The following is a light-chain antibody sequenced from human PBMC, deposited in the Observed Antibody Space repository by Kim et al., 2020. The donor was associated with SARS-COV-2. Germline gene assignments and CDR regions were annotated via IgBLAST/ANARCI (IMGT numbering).Light chain of an antibody. CDR2: GKN. CDR1: SLRTNY. Sequence: SSELTQDPAVSVALGQTVRITCQGDSLRTNYASWYQQKPGQAPVLVIYGKNNRPSGIPDRFSGSSSGNTASLTITGAQAEDEADYYCNSRHSSGNHWVFG. CDR3: NSRHSSGNHWV. J-gene: IGLJ3*02. V-gene: IGLV3-19*01.